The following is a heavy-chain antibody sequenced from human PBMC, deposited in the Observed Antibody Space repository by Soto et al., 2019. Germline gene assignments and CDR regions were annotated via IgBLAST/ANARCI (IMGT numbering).Heavy chain of an antibody. J-gene: IGHJ1*01. CDR2: ISGSGDST. CDR1: GFPFSSYA. V-gene: IGHV3-23*01. D-gene: IGHD6-19*01. CDR3: AKGAGPSASGRH. Sequence: EVQLLESGGGLVQPGGSLRLSCAASGFPFSSYAMNWVRQAPGKGLEWVSAISGSGDSTNYADSVKDRFTISRDNSKNTLYPRMNSLRAEDTAVYYCAKGAGPSASGRHWGQGTLVTVSP.